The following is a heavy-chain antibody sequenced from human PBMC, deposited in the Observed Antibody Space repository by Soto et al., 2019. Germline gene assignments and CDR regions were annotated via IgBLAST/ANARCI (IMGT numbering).Heavy chain of an antibody. J-gene: IGHJ4*02. V-gene: IGHV4-30-4*01. CDR1: GGSISSGDYY. CDR2: IYYSGST. D-gene: IGHD6-13*01. Sequence: PSETLSLTCTVSGGSISSGDYYWSWIRQPPGKGLEWIGYIYYSGSTYYNPSLKGRVTISVDTSKNQFSLKLSSVTAADTAVYYCARTAAGTDFVPYYFDYWGQGTLVTVSS. CDR3: ARTAAGTDFVPYYFDY.